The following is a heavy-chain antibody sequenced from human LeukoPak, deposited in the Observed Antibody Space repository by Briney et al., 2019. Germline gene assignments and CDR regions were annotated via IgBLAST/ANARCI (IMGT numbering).Heavy chain of an antibody. J-gene: IGHJ4*02. CDR2: TYCRSKCYY. V-gene: IGHV6-1*01. CDR1: GDSVSSNSAA. Sequence: SQTLSLTCAISGDSVSSNSAAWNWIRQSPSRGLEWLGRTYCRSKCYYDYAVSVKGRITISPDTSKNQFSLQLNSVTPEDTAVYYCAADYYDSSGYSLRGFDYWGQGTLVTVSS. D-gene: IGHD3-22*01. CDR3: AADYYDSSGYSLRGFDY.